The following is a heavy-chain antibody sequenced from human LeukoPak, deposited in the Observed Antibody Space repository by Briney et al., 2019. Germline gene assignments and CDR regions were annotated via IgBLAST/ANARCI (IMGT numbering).Heavy chain of an antibody. V-gene: IGHV3-23*01. D-gene: IGHD6-19*01. CDR2: ISGSGGST. CDR1: GFTFSSYA. Sequence: GGSLRLSCAASGFTFSSYAMSWVRQAPGKGLEWVSAISGSGGSTYYADSVKGRFTISRDNSKNTLYLQMNSLRAEDPAVYYCSKNLVNRRVGRWLVETYYYYYGKDVWGQGTKVTGSS. CDR3: SKNLVNRRVGRWLVETYYYYYGKDV. J-gene: IGHJ6*01.